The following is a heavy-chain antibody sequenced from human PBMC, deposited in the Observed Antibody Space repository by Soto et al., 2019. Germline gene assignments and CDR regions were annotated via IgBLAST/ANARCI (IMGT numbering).Heavy chain of an antibody. CDR3: ARDNYYDSSGTHAFDI. J-gene: IGHJ3*02. CDR2: ISSSSSTI. D-gene: IGHD3-22*01. Sequence: EVQLVESGGGLVQPGGSLRLSCAASGFTFSSYSMNWVRQAPGKGLEWVSYISSSSSTIYYADSVKGRFTISRDNAKNSLYLQMNNLRDEEQGVYYCARDNYYDSSGTHAFDIWVQGTMVTVSS. CDR1: GFTFSSYS. V-gene: IGHV3-48*02.